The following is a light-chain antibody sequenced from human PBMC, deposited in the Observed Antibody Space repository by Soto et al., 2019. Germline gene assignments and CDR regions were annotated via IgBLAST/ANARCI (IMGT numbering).Light chain of an antibody. CDR3: AAWDDSLNGYV. Sequence: SLLTPPPSASGTPGQRVTISCSVSSPNIGGNAVNWYQQLPGTAPKVLIYSNNQRPSGVPDRFSGSKSGTSASLAISGLQSEDEADYYCAAWDDSLNGYVFGTGTNVTVL. J-gene: IGLJ1*01. CDR1: SPNIGGNA. V-gene: IGLV1-44*01. CDR2: SNN.